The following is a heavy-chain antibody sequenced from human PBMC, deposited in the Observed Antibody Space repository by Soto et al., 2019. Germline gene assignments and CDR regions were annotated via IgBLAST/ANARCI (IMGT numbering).Heavy chain of an antibody. D-gene: IGHD3-16*01. V-gene: IGHV3-23*01. CDR1: GFTFSSYA. Sequence: EVQLLESGGGLVQPGGSLRLSCAVSGFTFSSYAMSWVRRAPGKGLEWVSAVGGSDPNSYYADSVKGRFTISRDISKNTLYLQMNSLRDEDTALYYCAKGSVLSPWYFDLWGRGTLVTVSS. CDR3: AKGSVLSPWYFDL. J-gene: IGHJ2*01. CDR2: VGGSDPNS.